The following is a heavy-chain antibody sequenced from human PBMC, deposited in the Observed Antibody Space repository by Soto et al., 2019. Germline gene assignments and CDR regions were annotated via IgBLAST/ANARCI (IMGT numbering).Heavy chain of an antibody. CDR3: ATSGGQLWLQSDY. D-gene: IGHD5-18*01. V-gene: IGHV4-39*01. Sequence: QLQLQESGPGLVKPSETLSLTCTVSGGSISSNNYYWGWIRQPPGKGLEWIGSIYYSGSTDYNPSLKSRVTISVDTYKNQFSLKLSSVTATDTAVYYCATSGGQLWLQSDYWGQGTLVTVSS. J-gene: IGHJ4*02. CDR1: GGSISSNNYY. CDR2: IYYSGST.